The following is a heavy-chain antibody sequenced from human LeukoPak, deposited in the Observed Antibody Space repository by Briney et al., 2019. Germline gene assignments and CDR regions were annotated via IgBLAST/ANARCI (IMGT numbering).Heavy chain of an antibody. CDR1: GGSFSDYY. D-gene: IGHD5-18*01. Sequence: RTSETLSLTCAVYGGSFSDYYWSWIRQPPGKGLEWIGEINQNGGTNYNPSLKSRVTISVDTSKNQFSLKLSSVTAADTAVYYCARATGGMVKGKKGGNWFDPWGQGTLVTVSS. CDR3: ARATGGMVKGKKGGNWFDP. J-gene: IGHJ5*02. V-gene: IGHV4-34*01. CDR2: INQNGGT.